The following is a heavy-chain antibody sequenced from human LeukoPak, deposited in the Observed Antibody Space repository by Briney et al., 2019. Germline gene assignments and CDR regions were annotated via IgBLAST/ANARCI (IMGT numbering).Heavy chain of an antibody. CDR3: ASGLVGGSFDY. V-gene: IGHV3-33*03. Sequence: GGSLRLSCAASGFSFKTYAMHCVRQAPGKGLEWVALIWYDGSNRFYADSVEGRFTIPRDNSKSTLCLQMNSLRAEDTAVYFFASGLVGGSFDYWGEGTLVTVFS. CDR2: IWYDGSNR. D-gene: IGHD3-10*01. CDR1: GFSFKTYA. J-gene: IGHJ4*02.